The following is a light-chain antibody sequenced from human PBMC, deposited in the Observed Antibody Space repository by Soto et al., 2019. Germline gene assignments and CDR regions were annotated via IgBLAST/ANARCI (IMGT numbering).Light chain of an antibody. J-gene: IGKJ4*01. CDR2: GAS. CDR1: QSVSSSY. Sequence: EIVLTQSPGTLSLSPGERAILSCRASQSVSSSYLAWYQQKPGQPPSVLIYGASSRATGIPDRFSGSGSGTDLTLTISRLEPEDFAVYYCQQYGSSPLTFGGGTKVEIK. V-gene: IGKV3-20*01. CDR3: QQYGSSPLT.